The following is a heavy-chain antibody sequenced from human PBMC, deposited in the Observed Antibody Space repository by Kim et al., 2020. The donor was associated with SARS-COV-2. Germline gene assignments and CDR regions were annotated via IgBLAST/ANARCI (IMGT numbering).Heavy chain of an antibody. Sequence: SETLSLTCHVSGGSISSSSYYWGWIRQPPGKGLEWIGSIYYSGSTYYNPSLKSRVTISVDTSKNQFSLKLSSVTAADTAVYYCARHGQDRPIYPFDYWGQGTLVTVSS. J-gene: IGHJ4*02. D-gene: IGHD5-18*01. CDR2: IYYSGST. CDR3: ARHGQDRPIYPFDY. CDR1: GGSISSSSYY. V-gene: IGHV4-39*01.